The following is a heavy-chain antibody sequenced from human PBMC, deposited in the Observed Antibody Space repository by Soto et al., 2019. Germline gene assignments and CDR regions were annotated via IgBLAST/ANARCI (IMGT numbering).Heavy chain of an antibody. D-gene: IGHD7-27*01. CDR2: IFYSGTT. CDR1: GGSITNNNYY. V-gene: IGHV4-39*01. Sequence: SETLSLTCSVSGGSITNNNYYWDWIRQPPGKGLEWIATIFYSGTTYYNPSLKSRVTISVDTSKNQFSLKLSSVTATETAVYYCARRVANWGHFDYWGQGALVTVSS. CDR3: ARRVANWGHFDY. J-gene: IGHJ4*02.